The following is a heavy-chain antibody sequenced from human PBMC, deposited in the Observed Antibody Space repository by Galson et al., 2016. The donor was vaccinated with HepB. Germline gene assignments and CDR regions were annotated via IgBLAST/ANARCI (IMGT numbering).Heavy chain of an antibody. CDR3: TKDARTGGHYDCWSGFDD. J-gene: IGHJ4*02. CDR2: ISGNGYYT. V-gene: IGHV3-23*01. D-gene: IGHD3-3*01. CDR1: GFNFSNYA. Sequence: SLRLSCAASGFNFSNYAMSWVRQAPGKALEWVSGISGNGYYTYYADSVQGRLTLSRDNSKNTLYLQMNSLRVEDTAVYYCTKDARTGGHYDCWSGFDDWGQGTLVTVSS.